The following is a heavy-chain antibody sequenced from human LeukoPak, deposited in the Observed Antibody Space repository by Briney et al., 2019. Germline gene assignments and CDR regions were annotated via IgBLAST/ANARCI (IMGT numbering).Heavy chain of an antibody. Sequence: GGSLRLSCAASGFTFSSYGMHWVRQAPGKGLEWVANIKQDGSEKYYVDSVKGRFTISRDNAKNSLYLQMNSLRAEDTAVYYCARRRTVDDYWGQGTLVTVSS. CDR2: IKQDGSEK. D-gene: IGHD4-23*01. J-gene: IGHJ4*02. CDR1: GFTFSSYG. CDR3: ARRRTVDDY. V-gene: IGHV3-7*01.